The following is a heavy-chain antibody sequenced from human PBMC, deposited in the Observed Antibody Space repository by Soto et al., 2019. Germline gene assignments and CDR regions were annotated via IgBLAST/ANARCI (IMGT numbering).Heavy chain of an antibody. D-gene: IGHD3-22*01. V-gene: IGHV4-30-2*01. CDR3: ARDLRDYYDSSGSGPYYYGMDV. J-gene: IGHJ6*02. CDR1: GGSISSAGYS. Sequence: TLSLTCAGSGGSISSAGYSWSWIRQPPEKGLQWIGFIYQSGSTYYNPSLKSRVTISLDRSKNQFSLRLTSVTAADTAVYYCARDLRDYYDSSGSGPYYYGMDVWGQGTTVTVSS. CDR2: IYQSGST.